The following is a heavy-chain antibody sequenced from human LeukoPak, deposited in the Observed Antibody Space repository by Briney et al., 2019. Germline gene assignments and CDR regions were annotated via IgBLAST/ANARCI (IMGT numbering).Heavy chain of an antibody. CDR1: GYTSTSYA. J-gene: IGHJ4*02. Sequence: GASVKVSCKASGYTSTSYAMHWVRQAPGQRLEWMGWINAGNGNTKYSQKFQGRVTITRDTSASTAYMELSSLRSEDTAVYYCARPEEDYYDSSGYYRPLDYWGQGTLVTVSS. CDR3: ARPEEDYYDSSGYYRPLDY. D-gene: IGHD3-22*01. CDR2: INAGNGNT. V-gene: IGHV1-3*01.